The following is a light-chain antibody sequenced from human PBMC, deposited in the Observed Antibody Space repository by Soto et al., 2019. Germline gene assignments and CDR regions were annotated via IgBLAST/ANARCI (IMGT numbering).Light chain of an antibody. Sequence: DIVMTQSPDSLAVSLFGRATINCKSSQSVLYSSNNKNYLAWYQQKPGQPPKLLIYWASTRESGVPDRFSGSGSGTDFTLTISSLQAEDVAVYYCQQYYNWPRTFGQGTKVDIK. J-gene: IGKJ1*01. V-gene: IGKV4-1*01. CDR1: QSVLYSSNNKNY. CDR3: QQYYNWPRT. CDR2: WAS.